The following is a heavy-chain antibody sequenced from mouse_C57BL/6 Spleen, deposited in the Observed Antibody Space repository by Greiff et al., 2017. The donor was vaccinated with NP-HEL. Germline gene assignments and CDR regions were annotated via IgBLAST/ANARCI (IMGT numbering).Heavy chain of an antibody. D-gene: IGHD1-3*01. CDR1: GFTLSDYG. CDR3: ARGKGYYFDY. Sequence: EVHLVESGGGLVKPGGSLKLSCAASGFTLSDYGMHWVRQAPEKGLEWVAYISSGSSTIYYADTVKGRFTISRDNAKNTLFLQMTSLRSEDTAMYYCARGKGYYFDYWGQGTTLTVSS. CDR2: ISSGSSTI. V-gene: IGHV5-17*01. J-gene: IGHJ2*01.